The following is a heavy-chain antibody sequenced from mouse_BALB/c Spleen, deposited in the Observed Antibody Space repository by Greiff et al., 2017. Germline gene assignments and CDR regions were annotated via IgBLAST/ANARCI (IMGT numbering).Heavy chain of an antibody. CDR1: GFPFSSYA. V-gene: IGHV5-6-5*01. CDR2: ISSGGST. J-gene: IGHJ2*01. D-gene: IGHD2-2*01. CDR3: AREEGYGGCSYFDY. Sequence: EVKLMESGGGLVKPGGSLKLSCAASGFPFSSYAMSWVGQTPGKRLEWVASISSGGSTYYPDSVKGRFTIARDNARNILYLQMSSLRSEDTAMYYCAREEGYGGCSYFDYWGQGTTLTVSS.